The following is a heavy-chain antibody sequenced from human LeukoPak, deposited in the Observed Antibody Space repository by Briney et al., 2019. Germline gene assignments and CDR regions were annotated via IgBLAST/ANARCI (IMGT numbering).Heavy chain of an antibody. CDR2: IYYSGST. J-gene: IGHJ4*02. Sequence: SETLSLTCTVSGGSISSYYWSWIRQPPGKGLEWIGYIYYSGSTNYNPSLKSRVTISVDTSKNQFSLKLSSVTAADTAVYYCARADTNYYDSSGYDYWGQGTLVTVSS. CDR3: ARADTNYYDSSGYDY. V-gene: IGHV4-59*01. CDR1: GGSISSYY. D-gene: IGHD3-22*01.